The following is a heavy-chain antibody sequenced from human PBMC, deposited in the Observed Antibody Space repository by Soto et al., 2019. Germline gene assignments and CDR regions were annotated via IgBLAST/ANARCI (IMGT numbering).Heavy chain of an antibody. D-gene: IGHD2-15*01. CDR1: GGSISSGGYY. CDR3: ARAGYCSGGSCYSLYYFDY. V-gene: IGHV4-31*03. J-gene: IGHJ4*02. Sequence: SETLSLTCTFSGGSISSGGYYWSWIRQHPGKGLEWIGYIYYSGSTYYNPSLKSRVTISVDTSKNQFSLKLSSVTAADTAVYYCARAGYCSGGSCYSLYYFDYWGQGTLVTVSS. CDR2: IYYSGST.